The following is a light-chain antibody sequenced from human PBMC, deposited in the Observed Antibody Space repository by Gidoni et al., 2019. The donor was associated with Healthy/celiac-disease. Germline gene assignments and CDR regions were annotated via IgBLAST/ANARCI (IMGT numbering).Light chain of an antibody. CDR3: HQYGSSPPIT. CDR2: VAS. CDR1: QSVSSSY. J-gene: IGKJ5*01. Sequence: EIVLTQSPGTLSLSPGERATLSCRASQSVSSSYLAWYQQKPVQAPRLLIYVASSRATGIPDRFSGSGSGTDFTLTISRLEPEDFAVYYYHQYGSSPPITFGQGTRLQIK. V-gene: IGKV3-20*01.